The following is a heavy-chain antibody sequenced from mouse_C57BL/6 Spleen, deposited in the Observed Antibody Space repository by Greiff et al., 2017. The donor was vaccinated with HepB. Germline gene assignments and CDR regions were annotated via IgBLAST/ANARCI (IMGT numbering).Heavy chain of an antibody. CDR2: ISYSGST. CDR1: GYSITSGYD. CDR3: ARGGRRLLLDY. V-gene: IGHV3-1*01. D-gene: IGHD1-1*01. Sequence: DVQLQESGPGMVKPSQSLSLTCTVTGYSITSGYDWHWIRHFPGNKLEWMGDISYSGSTNYNPSLKSRISITHDTSKNHFFLKLNSVTTEDTATYYCARGGRRLLLDYWGQGTTLTVSS. J-gene: IGHJ2*01.